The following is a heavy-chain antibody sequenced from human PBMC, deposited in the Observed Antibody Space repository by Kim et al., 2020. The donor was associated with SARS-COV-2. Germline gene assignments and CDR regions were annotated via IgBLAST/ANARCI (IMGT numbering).Heavy chain of an antibody. CDR1: GFTFSSYW. Sequence: GGSLRLSCAASGFTFSSYWMSWVRQAPGKGLEWVANIKQDGSEKYYVDSVKGRFTISRDNAKNSLYLQMNSLRAEDTAVYYCARDESSPMGWFGELLSPFDYWGQGTLVTVSS. CDR3: ARDESSPMGWFGELLSPFDY. D-gene: IGHD3-10*01. CDR2: IKQDGSEK. V-gene: IGHV3-7*01. J-gene: IGHJ4*02.